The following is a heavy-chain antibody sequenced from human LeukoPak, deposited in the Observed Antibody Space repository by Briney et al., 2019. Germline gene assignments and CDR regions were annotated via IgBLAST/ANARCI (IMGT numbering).Heavy chain of an antibody. D-gene: IGHD4-17*01. Sequence: GGSLRLSCAASGFTFDAYGMSWVRQAPGKGLEWVSGITWNGATTGFADSVKGRFTISRDIAKNSLYLGMSSLRAEDTAFYYCAREYGDYSSYFDLWGRGTLVTVSS. V-gene: IGHV3-20*04. CDR1: GFTFDAYG. CDR3: AREYGDYSSYFDL. CDR2: ITWNGATT. J-gene: IGHJ2*01.